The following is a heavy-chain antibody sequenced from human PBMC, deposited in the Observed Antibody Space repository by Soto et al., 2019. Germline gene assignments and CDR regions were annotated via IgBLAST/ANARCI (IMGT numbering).Heavy chain of an antibody. Sequence: PGGSLRLSCAASGFTFSCYAMSWVRQAPGKGLEWVSAISGSGGSTYYADSVKGRFTISRDNSKNTLYLQMNSLRAEDTAVYYCAKDKGSVLRYFDWFGEFDYWGQGTLVTVSS. D-gene: IGHD3-9*01. V-gene: IGHV3-23*01. J-gene: IGHJ4*02. CDR2: ISGSGGST. CDR3: AKDKGSVLRYFDWFGEFDY. CDR1: GFTFSCYA.